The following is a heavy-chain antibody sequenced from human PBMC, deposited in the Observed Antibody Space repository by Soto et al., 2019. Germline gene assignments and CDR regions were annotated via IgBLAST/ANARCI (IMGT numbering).Heavy chain of an antibody. J-gene: IGHJ4*02. CDR2: IIPIFGTA. D-gene: IGHD2-15*01. CDR3: ARDSRYCSGGSCYFLPGIDY. CDR1: GGTFSSYA. Sequence: SVKVSCKASGGTFSSYAISWVRQAPGQWLEWMGGIIPIFGTANNAQKFQGRVTITADESTSTAYMELSSLRSEDTAVYYCARDSRYCSGGSCYFLPGIDYWGQGTLVTVSS. V-gene: IGHV1-69*13.